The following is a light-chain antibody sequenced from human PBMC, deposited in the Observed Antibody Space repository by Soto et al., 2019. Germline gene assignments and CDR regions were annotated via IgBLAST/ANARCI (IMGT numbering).Light chain of an antibody. CDR1: SSNIGAVFD. Sequence: QSVLTQPPSVSGAPGQRVTISCTGGSSNIGAVFDVHWYQQLPGTAPKLLIYANTNRPSGVPDRFSGSKSGTSASLAITGLQAEDEADYYCQSYDNSLSAWLFGGGTKLTVL. CDR3: QSYDNSLSAWL. J-gene: IGLJ3*02. CDR2: ANT. V-gene: IGLV1-40*01.